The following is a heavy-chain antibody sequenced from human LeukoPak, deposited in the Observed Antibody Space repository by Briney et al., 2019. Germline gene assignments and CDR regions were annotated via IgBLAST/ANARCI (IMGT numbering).Heavy chain of an antibody. D-gene: IGHD4-11*01. J-gene: IGHJ4*02. V-gene: IGHV4-34*01. CDR3: ARGYYVTTLDY. CDR2: INHSGST. CDR1: GGSFSGYY. Sequence: SETLPLTCAVYGGSFSGYYWSWIRQPPGKGLEWIGEINHSGSTDYNPSLKRRVTISVNTSKNQFSLKLLSVTAADTAVYYCARGYYVTTLDYWGQGTLVTVSS.